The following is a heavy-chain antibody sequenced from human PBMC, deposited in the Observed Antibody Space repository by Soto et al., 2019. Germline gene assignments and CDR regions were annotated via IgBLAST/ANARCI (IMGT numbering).Heavy chain of an antibody. J-gene: IGHJ4*02. Sequence: LPETLSHTCTVSDESIGRAGYSYTGFRQHPGKGLEWIGYIYYSGSTYYNPSLKSRVTISVDTSKNQFSLKLSSVTAADTAVYYCARVRWTVAGPGHFDYWGQGTLVT. CDR2: IYYSGST. CDR3: ARVRWTVAGPGHFDY. CDR1: DESIGRAGYS. D-gene: IGHD6-19*01. V-gene: IGHV4-31*03.